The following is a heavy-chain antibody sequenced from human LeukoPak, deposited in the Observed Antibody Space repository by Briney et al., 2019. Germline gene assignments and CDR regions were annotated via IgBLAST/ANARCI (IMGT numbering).Heavy chain of an antibody. D-gene: IGHD3-10*01. V-gene: IGHV5-51*01. Sequence: GGSLQISWQGSGCSFTSYWVGGVGRLQGTGLEWMAIIYPGASDTTYPPSFQAQVTISAAKSISTAYLQWSRLKASDTAMYYCAAGDFAYWGQGTLVTVSS. J-gene: IGHJ4*02. CDR3: AAGDFAY. CDR2: IYPGASDT. CDR1: GCSFTSYW.